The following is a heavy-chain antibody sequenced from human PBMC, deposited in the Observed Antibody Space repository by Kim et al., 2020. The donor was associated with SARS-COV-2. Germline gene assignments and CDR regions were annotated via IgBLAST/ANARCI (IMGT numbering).Heavy chain of an antibody. V-gene: IGHV4-31*03. Sequence: SETLSLTCSVSGASIPSGDCYWSWIRQKPGGGLEWIGYIQDSGTAYYNPSLKSRVIISADTSKNQLSLRLTSMTAADTAVYYCARFNPWGATTHFDSWGQGTLVTVSS. CDR3: ARFNPWGATTHFDS. J-gene: IGHJ4*02. CDR1: GASIPSGDCY. D-gene: IGHD3-16*01. CDR2: IQDSGTA.